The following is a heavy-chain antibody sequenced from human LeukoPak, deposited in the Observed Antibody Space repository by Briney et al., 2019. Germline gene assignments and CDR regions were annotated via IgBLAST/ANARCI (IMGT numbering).Heavy chain of an antibody. V-gene: IGHV1-2*02. CDR3: ARDGVAGSSDAFDI. Sequence: ASVKVSCKASGYTFIGYYMHGVRQAPGQGLEWMGWIDPYSGGTHFAQRFQGRVSMTLDTSISTAYMELTRLTSDDTAVYYCARDGVAGSSDAFDIWGQGTMVTVSA. CDR2: IDPYSGGT. CDR1: GYTFIGYY. J-gene: IGHJ3*02. D-gene: IGHD6-19*01.